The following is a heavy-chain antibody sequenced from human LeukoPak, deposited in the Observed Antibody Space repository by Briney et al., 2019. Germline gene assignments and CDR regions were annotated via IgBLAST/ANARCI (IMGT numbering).Heavy chain of an antibody. CDR2: ISYSGST. D-gene: IGHD6-19*01. CDR3: ARMAIGSGWYEEVWGTGVRYYFDY. Sequence: SETLSLTCTVSGGSISTHYWNWIRQSPGEGLEWIGYISYSGSTNYNPALKSRLTISVDTSRDQFSLNLNSVTAADTAVYYCARMAIGSGWYEEVWGTGVRYYFDYWGQGTLVTVSS. J-gene: IGHJ4*02. V-gene: IGHV4-59*11. CDR1: GGSISTHY.